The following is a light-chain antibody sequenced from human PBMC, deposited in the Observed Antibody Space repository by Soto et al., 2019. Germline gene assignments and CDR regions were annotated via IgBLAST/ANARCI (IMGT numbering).Light chain of an antibody. CDR2: SNN. CDR1: SSNIGGNT. CDR3: AAWDDSLNGPV. J-gene: IGLJ2*01. Sequence: QPVLTQPPSASGTPGQRVTISCSGSSSNIGGNTVNWYQQLPRTAPKLLIYSNNQRPSGVPDRFSGSKSGTSASLAISGLQSEDEADYYCAAWDDSLNGPVFGGGTQLTVL. V-gene: IGLV1-44*01.